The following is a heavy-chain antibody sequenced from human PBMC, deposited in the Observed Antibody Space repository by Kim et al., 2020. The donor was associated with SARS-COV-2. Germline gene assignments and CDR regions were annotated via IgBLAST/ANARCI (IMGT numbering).Heavy chain of an antibody. D-gene: IGHD4-4*01. CDR2: INHSGST. CDR1: GGSFSGYY. Sequence: SETLSLTCAVYGGSFSGYYWSWIRQPPGKGLEWIGEINHSGSTNYNPSLKSRVTISVDTSKNQFSLKLSSVTAADTAVYYCARGCTVTTGGTFDYWGQGTLVTVSS. J-gene: IGHJ4*02. V-gene: IGHV4-34*01. CDR3: ARGCTVTTGGTFDY.